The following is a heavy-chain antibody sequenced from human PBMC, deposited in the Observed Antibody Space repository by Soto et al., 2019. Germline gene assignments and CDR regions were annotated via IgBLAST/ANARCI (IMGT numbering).Heavy chain of an antibody. V-gene: IGHV1-2*02. Sequence: AASVKVSCKASGYTFTGYYMHWVRQAPGQGLEWMGWINPNSGGTNYAQKFQGRVTMTRDTSISTAYMELSRLRSDDTAVYYCARAPSIAAAGTGWFDPWGQGTLVTVSS. CDR3: ARAPSIAAAGTGWFDP. CDR2: INPNSGGT. J-gene: IGHJ5*02. D-gene: IGHD6-13*01. CDR1: GYTFTGYY.